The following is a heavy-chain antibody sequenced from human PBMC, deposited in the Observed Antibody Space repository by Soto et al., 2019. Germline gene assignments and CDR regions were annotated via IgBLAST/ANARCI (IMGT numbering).Heavy chain of an antibody. J-gene: IGHJ5*02. Sequence: GGSLRLSCAASGFTFSSYWMHWVRQAPGKGLVWVSRINSDGSSTSYADSVKGRFTISRDNAKNTLYLQMNSLRAEDTAVYYCARDLLPIAVAGKNWFDPWGQGTLVTVSS. CDR3: ARDLLPIAVAGKNWFDP. V-gene: IGHV3-74*01. CDR1: GFTFSSYW. CDR2: INSDGSST. D-gene: IGHD6-19*01.